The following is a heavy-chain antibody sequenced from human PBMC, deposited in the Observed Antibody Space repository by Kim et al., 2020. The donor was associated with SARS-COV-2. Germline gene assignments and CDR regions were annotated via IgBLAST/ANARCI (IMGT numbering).Heavy chain of an antibody. J-gene: IGHJ4*02. CDR3: ARGPQYYGSGSLLDY. CDR1: GGSFSGYY. Sequence: SETLSLTCAVYGGSFSGYYWSWIRQPPGKGLEWIGEINHSGSTNYNPSLKSRVTISVDTSKNQFSLKLSSVTAADTAVYYCARGPQYYGSGSLLDYWGQGTLVTVSS. CDR2: INHSGST. V-gene: IGHV4-34*01. D-gene: IGHD3-10*01.